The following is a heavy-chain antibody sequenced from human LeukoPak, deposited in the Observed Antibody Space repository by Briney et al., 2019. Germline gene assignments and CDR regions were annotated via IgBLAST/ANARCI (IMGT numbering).Heavy chain of an antibody. CDR2: ITSSSSSI. V-gene: IGHV3-48*02. CDR1: GYDFKRYS. D-gene: IGHD3-10*01. CDR3: TRGGSYFEK. J-gene: IGHJ4*02. Sequence: GGSLRLSCVCSGYDFKRYSMNWVRQAPGKGLEWISYITSSSSSIFYAASVRGRFTISRDNAMNSMYLQMNSLRDEDTAVYYCTRGGSYFEKWGQGSLVTVTS.